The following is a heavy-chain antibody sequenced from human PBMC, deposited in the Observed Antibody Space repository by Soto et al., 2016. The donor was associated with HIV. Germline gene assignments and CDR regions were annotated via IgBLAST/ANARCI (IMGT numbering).Heavy chain of an antibody. CDR3: TEARYYCSGTYY. Sequence: EVQLVESGGGLVQPGGSLKLSCAASGFTFSGSAMHWVRQASGKGLEWVGRIRSKANNYATAYAASVKGRFTISRDDSKNTAYLQMDSLKTEDTAVYYCTEARYYCSGTYYWGQGTLVTVSS. CDR1: GFTFSGSA. V-gene: IGHV3-73*01. D-gene: IGHD2-2*01. J-gene: IGHJ4*02. CDR2: IRSKANNYAT.